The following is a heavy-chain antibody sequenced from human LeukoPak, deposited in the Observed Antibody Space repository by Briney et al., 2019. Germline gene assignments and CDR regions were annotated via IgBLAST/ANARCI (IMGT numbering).Heavy chain of an antibody. Sequence: GGSLRLSCAASGFTLSSYSMNWVRQAPGKGLEWVSFISSSSSYIYYADSLKGRFTISRDNSKNTLYLQMSSLRVEGTAVYYCVITSATGPLDYWGQGTLVTVSS. CDR2: ISSSSSYI. J-gene: IGHJ4*02. D-gene: IGHD6-6*01. V-gene: IGHV3-21*01. CDR1: GFTLSSYS. CDR3: VITSATGPLDY.